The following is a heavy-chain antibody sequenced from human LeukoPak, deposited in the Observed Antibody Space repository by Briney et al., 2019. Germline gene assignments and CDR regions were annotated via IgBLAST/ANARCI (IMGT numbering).Heavy chain of an antibody. V-gene: IGHV3-7*01. CDR1: GFNFYNFW. CDR3: VRDSGSRSSGIFDF. J-gene: IGHJ4*02. Sequence: PGGSLRLSCPASGFNFYNFWMTWVRQAPGKGLEWVANIKQDGSEQYYAGSVKGRFTISRDNARNSVSLLINSLRVDDTAVYYCVRDSGSRSSGIFDFWGQGALVTVSS. CDR2: IKQDGSEQ. D-gene: IGHD6-6*01.